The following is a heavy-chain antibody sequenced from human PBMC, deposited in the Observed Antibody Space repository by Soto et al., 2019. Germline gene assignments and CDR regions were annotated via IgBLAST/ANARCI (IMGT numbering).Heavy chain of an antibody. D-gene: IGHD4-17*01. CDR2: IIPKFGTT. J-gene: IGHJ4*02. Sequence: QVQLVQSGAEVKKPGSSVKVSCKASGGTFSTYGINWVRLAPGQGLEWMGGIIPKFGTTKNAQKFQGRVTLTADESTNTAYMELKYLRSEDTAVYFCAREVDPYYGGNSLSLDYWGQGTLVTVSS. CDR1: GGTFSTYG. V-gene: IGHV1-69*13. CDR3: AREVDPYYGGNSLSLDY.